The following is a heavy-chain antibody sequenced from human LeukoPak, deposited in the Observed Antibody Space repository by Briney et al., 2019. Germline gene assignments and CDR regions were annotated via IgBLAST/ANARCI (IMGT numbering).Heavy chain of an antibody. Sequence: ASVKVSCKVSGYTLTELSMHWVRQAPGKGLEWMGGFDPEDGETIYAQKFQGRVTMTRNTSISTAYMELSGLRSEDTAVYYCARGLSSGNNWTPDYWGQGTLVTVSS. J-gene: IGHJ4*02. CDR1: GYTLTELS. V-gene: IGHV1-24*01. CDR2: FDPEDGET. CDR3: ARGLSSGNNWTPDY. D-gene: IGHD1-1*01.